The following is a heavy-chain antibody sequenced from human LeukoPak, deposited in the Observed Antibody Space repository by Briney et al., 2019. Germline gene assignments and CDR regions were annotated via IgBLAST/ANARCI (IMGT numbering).Heavy chain of an antibody. CDR3: ARDSVASIHAWFDP. D-gene: IGHD2-15*01. Sequence: ASVTVSCKASGYSYSSYGISWVRLAPGQGLEWMGWINAYNGDTKYAQKFQDTVTLTTDTSTNTAYMELRSLRSDDTAVYYCARDSVASIHAWFDPWGQGTLVTVSS. J-gene: IGHJ5*02. CDR1: GYSYSSYG. CDR2: INAYNGDT. V-gene: IGHV1-18*01.